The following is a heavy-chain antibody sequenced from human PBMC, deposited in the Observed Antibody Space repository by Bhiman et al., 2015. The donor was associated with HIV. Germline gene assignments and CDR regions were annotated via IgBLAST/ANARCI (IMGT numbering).Heavy chain of an antibody. Sequence: QVQLVESGGGVVQPGRSLRLSCAASGFAFSNFGMHWVRQAPGKGLEWVAVTSYDGSNKYYADSVKGRFTISRDNAKNSLYLQMNSLRAEDTAVYYCAREGPYSSSDGMDVWGQGTTVTVSS. CDR2: TSYDGSNK. J-gene: IGHJ6*02. CDR3: AREGPYSSSDGMDV. D-gene: IGHD6-6*01. CDR1: GFAFSNFG. V-gene: IGHV3-30*03.